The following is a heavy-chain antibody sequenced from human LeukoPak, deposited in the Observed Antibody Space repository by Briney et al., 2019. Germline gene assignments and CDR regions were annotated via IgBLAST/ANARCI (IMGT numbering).Heavy chain of an antibody. D-gene: IGHD3-10*01. Sequence: SETLSLTCTVAGVPISGYYWSWIRQPPGKGLEWIGYIYYTGSTNYNPSLKTRVTISIDTSKNQFSLKLTSVTAADTAMYYCARDNMVRGVVDWFDPWGQGTLVTVSS. J-gene: IGHJ5*02. CDR1: GVPISGYY. CDR2: IYYTGST. CDR3: ARDNMVRGVVDWFDP. V-gene: IGHV4-59*01.